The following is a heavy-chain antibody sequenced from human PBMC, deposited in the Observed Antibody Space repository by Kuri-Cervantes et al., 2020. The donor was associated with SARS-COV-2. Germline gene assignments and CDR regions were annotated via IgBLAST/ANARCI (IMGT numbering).Heavy chain of an antibody. D-gene: IGHD3-10*01. J-gene: IGHJ4*02. CDR1: GYTFTTYG. CDR2: ISTYNGNT. V-gene: IGHV1-18*01. Sequence: ASVKVSCKTSGYTFTTYGISWVRQAPGRGLEWMGWISTYNGNTNYAEILQGRVTMTTDTSTSTAYMELRNLRSLDTAVYYCARGLYYYGSGSYYGTEGVPVGIDYWGQGTLVTVSS. CDR3: ARGLYYYGSGSYYGTEGVPVGIDY.